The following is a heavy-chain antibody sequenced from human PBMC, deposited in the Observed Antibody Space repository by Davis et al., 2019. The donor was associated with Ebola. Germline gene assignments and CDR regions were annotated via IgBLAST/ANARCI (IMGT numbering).Heavy chain of an antibody. V-gene: IGHV4-39*01. D-gene: IGHD2-15*01. CDR1: GGSISSSSYY. J-gene: IGHJ6*02. Sequence: MPSETLSLTCTVSGGSISSSSYYWGWIRQPPGKGLEWIGSIYYTGRTYYNPSLKSRVTISVDTSKNQFSLKLSSVTAADTAVYYLAKLVGGNYYYGLDVWGQGPRSPSP. CDR2: IYYTGRT. CDR3: AKLVGGNYYYGLDV.